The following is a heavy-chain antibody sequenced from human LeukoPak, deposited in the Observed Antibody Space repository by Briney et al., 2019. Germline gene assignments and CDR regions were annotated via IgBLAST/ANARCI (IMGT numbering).Heavy chain of an antibody. J-gene: IGHJ5*02. Sequence: SETLSLTCAVCGGSFSGYYWSWIRQPPGKGLEWIGEINHSGSTNYNPSLKSRVTISVDTSKNQFSLKLSSVTAADTAVYYCARHDGYSYGYDWFDPWGQGTLVTVSS. CDR2: INHSGST. CDR1: GGSFSGYY. D-gene: IGHD5-18*01. CDR3: ARHDGYSYGYDWFDP. V-gene: IGHV4-34*01.